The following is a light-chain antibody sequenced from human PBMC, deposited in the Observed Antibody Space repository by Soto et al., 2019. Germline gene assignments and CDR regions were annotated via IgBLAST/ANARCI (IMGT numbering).Light chain of an antibody. J-gene: IGKJ2*01. CDR3: XXXGSSPLYS. V-gene: IGKV3-20*01. Sequence: EIVLTQSPGTLSLSPGERATLSCRASQSVSSGYLAWYQQKPGQAPRLVIYNTSHRAAGIPDRFSGSGSETXXXXXXXXXXXEDXXXXXXXXXGSSPLYSFGQGTNLEIK. CDR2: NTS. CDR1: QSVSSGY.